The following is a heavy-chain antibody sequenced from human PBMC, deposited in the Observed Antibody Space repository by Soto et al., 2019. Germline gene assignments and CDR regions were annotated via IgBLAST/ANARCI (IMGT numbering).Heavy chain of an antibody. CDR1: GGSFSGYY. CDR3: ARSRIVGSNPGY. J-gene: IGHJ4*02. Sequence: QVQLQQWGAGLLKPSETLSLTCAVYGGSFSGYYWSWIRQPPGKVLEWIGEINHSGSTNYNPSLKSRVTISVDTSKNQFSLKLSSVTAADTAVYYCARSRIVGSNPGYWGQGALVTVSS. V-gene: IGHV4-34*01. D-gene: IGHD1-26*01. CDR2: INHSGST.